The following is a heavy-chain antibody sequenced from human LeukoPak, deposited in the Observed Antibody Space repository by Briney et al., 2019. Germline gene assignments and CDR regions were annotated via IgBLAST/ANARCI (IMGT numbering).Heavy chain of an antibody. CDR3: ARIVPTSIVATTIFDY. D-gene: IGHD5-12*01. V-gene: IGHV3-23*01. CDR1: GFPFSIHG. Sequence: PGGSLRLSCAGSGFPFSIHGMNWVRQAPGKGLEWVSGISPGGGPTYYADSVKGRFTISRDDSKNTLYLQMNNLRAEDTAVYYCARIVPTSIVATTIFDYWGQGTLVTVSS. J-gene: IGHJ4*02. CDR2: ISPGGGPT.